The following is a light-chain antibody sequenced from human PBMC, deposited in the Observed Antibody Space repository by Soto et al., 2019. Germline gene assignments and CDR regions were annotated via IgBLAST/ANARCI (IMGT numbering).Light chain of an antibody. CDR2: GAS. Sequence: IHMTQSASSLSASXGDRVTITCRASQSISSYLNWYHQKPGRAXKLMIXGASDLQSGVQSRLSGSGSGKDFTLNISSLQSEDFATYYCKQTYNTPPWTFGQGTKVDIK. CDR3: KQTYNTPPWT. V-gene: IGKV1-39*01. J-gene: IGKJ1*01. CDR1: QSISSY.